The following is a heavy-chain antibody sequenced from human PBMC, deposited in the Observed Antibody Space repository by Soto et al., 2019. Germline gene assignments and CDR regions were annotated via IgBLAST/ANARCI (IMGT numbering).Heavy chain of an antibody. Sequence: SETLSLTCTVSGGSINSGGYYWSWIRQHPGKGLEWIGYIYYSGSTYYNPSLKSRVTISVDTSKNQFSLKLSSVTAADTAVYYCARDLPSYGMDVWGQGTTVTGSS. V-gene: IGHV4-31*03. CDR1: GGSINSGGYY. J-gene: IGHJ6*02. CDR3: ARDLPSYGMDV. CDR2: IYYSGST.